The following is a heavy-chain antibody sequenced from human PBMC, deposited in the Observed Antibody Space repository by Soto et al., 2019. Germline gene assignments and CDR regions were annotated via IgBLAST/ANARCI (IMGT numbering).Heavy chain of an antibody. J-gene: IGHJ5*02. CDR2: INHSGST. Sequence: SETLSLTCAVYGGSFSGYYWSWIRQPPGKGLEWIGEINHSGSTNYNPSLKSRVTISVDTSKNQFSLKLSSVTAADTAVYYCARGLFRWFDPWGQGTLVTAPQ. CDR3: ARGLFRWFDP. CDR1: GGSFSGYY. V-gene: IGHV4-34*01.